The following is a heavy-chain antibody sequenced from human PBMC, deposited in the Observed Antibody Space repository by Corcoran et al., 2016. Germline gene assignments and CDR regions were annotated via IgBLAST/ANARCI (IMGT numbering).Heavy chain of an antibody. V-gene: IGHV3-49*05. D-gene: IGHD6-6*01. CDR2: IRSKASHGTT. CDR3: SRGARTYPFYY. CDR1: GFTFGDYA. J-gene: IGHJ4*02. Sequence: EVNLVESGGGLVKPGRSLGLSCATSGFTFGDYAMSWFRQAPGKGLEWVAFIRSKASHGTTEYAASVKDRFTISRDDSKSIAYLQMNSLQAEDTAVCYCSRGARTYPFYYWGQGTLVTVSS.